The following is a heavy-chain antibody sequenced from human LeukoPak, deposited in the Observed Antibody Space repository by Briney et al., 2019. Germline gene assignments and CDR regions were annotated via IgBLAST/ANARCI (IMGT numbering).Heavy chain of an antibody. D-gene: IGHD5-12*01. V-gene: IGHV4-59*08. J-gene: IGHJ4*02. CDR3: ARGYSGYDRYFDY. CDR2: IYYSGST. Sequence: SETLSLTCTVSGGSISSYYWSWIRQPPGKGLEWIGYIYYSGSTNYNPSLKSRVTMSVDTSKNQFSLKLSSVTAADTAVYYCARGYSGYDRYFDYWGQGTLVTVSS. CDR1: GGSISSYY.